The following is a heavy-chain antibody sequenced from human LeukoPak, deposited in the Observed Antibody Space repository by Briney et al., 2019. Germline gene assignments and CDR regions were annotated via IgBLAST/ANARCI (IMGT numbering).Heavy chain of an antibody. D-gene: IGHD1-26*01. V-gene: IGHV3-23*01. Sequence: PGGSLRLSCAASGFTFSSYGMSWVRQAPGKGLEWVSAISGSGGSTYYADSVKGRFTISRDNSKNTLYLQMKSLRSDDTAVYYCARDPGTYTGSYYGLNWGQGTLVTV. CDR2: ISGSGGST. CDR3: ARDPGTYTGSYYGLN. CDR1: GFTFSSYG. J-gene: IGHJ4*02.